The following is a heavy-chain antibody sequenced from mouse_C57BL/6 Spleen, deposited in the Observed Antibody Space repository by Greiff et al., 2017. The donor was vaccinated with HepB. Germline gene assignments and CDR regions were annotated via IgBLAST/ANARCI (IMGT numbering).Heavy chain of an antibody. CDR3: ARGRYDGYYVWFAY. CDR2: ISYDGSN. J-gene: IGHJ3*01. CDR1: GYSITSGYY. V-gene: IGHV3-6*01. D-gene: IGHD2-3*01. Sequence: EVKLQESGPGLVKPSQSLSLTCSVTGYSITSGYYWNWIRQFPGNKLEWMGYISYDGSNNYNPSLKNRISITRDTSKNQFFLKLNSVTTEDTATYYCARGRYDGYYVWFAYWGQGTLVTVSA.